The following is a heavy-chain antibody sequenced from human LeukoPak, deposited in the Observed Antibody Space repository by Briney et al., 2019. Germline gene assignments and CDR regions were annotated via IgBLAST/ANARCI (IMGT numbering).Heavy chain of an antibody. D-gene: IGHD3-16*01. CDR2: LSPGDSGA. J-gene: IGHJ3*01. CDR1: GYSLTNYW. CDR3: TRRWAGGQTFDS. Sequence: GESLKISCKGSGYSLTNYWIGWVRQMPGKGLEWMGMLSPGDSGATYSPSFQGQATISADKSISTAYLHWSSLKASDTAMYYCTRRWAGGQTFDSWGQGTMVTVSS. V-gene: IGHV5-51*01.